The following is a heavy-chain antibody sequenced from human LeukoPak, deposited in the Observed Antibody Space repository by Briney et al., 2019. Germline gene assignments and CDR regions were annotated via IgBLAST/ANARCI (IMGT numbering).Heavy chain of an antibody. CDR3: ARSYQTADAFDI. CDR2: IYYSGDT. D-gene: IGHD2-2*01. V-gene: IGHV4-31*03. J-gene: IGHJ3*02. Sequence: SQTLSLTCTVSGGSIGSGYYWSWIRQLPGRGLEWIGYIYYSGDTYSSPSLKSRVSISVDTSKNQFSLRLSSVTAADTAVYYCARSYQTADAFDIWGQGTMVTVSS. CDR1: GGSIGSGYY.